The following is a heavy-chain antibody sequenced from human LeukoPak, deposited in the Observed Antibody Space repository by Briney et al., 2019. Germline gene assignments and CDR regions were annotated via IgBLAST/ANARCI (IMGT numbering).Heavy chain of an antibody. CDR1: GGSFSGYY. CDR3: VRETVSCGGDCYSVDY. CDR2: INHSGRT. J-gene: IGHJ4*02. D-gene: IGHD2-21*02. V-gene: IGHV4-34*01. Sequence: PSETLSLTCAVSGGSFSGYYWNWIRQPPGKGLEWIGEINHSGRTNYNPFLKSRVTISVDTSKGQISLRLSSVAAADTAVYYCVRETVSCGGDCYSVDYWGQGTLVTVSS.